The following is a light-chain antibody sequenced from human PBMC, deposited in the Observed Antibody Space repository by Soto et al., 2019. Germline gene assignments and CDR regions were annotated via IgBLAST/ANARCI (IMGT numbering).Light chain of an antibody. J-gene: IGLJ1*01. CDR1: SSDVGGYNY. CDR2: EVS. V-gene: IGLV2-8*01. Sequence: QAARAQPPSAAGSPGQAVTISCTGTSSDVGGYNYVSWYQQHPGKAPKLMIYEVSKRPSGVPDRFSGSKSGNTASLTVSGLQAEDEADYYCNSYADSNNLFVFGTGTKVTVL. CDR3: NSYADSNNLFV.